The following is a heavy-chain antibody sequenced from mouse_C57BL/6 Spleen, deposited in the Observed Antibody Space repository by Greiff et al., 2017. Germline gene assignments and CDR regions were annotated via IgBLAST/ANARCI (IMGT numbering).Heavy chain of an antibody. CDR1: GFSLTSYG. V-gene: IGHV2-2*01. J-gene: IGHJ4*01. CDR2: IWSGGST. CDR3: ARIYYYAMDY. Sequence: VHLVESGPSLVQPSQCLSITCTVSGFSLTSYGVHWVRQSPGKGLEWLGVIWSGGSTDYYAAFISRLSISKDNSKSQVFLKMSSLQADDTAIYYCARIYYYAMDYWGQGTSVTVSS.